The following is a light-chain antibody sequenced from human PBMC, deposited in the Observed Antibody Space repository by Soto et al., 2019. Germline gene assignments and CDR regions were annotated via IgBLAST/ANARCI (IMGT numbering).Light chain of an antibody. CDR2: EVS. Sequence: QSVLTQSASVSGSPGQSITISCTGTSSDVGSYNLVSWYQQHPGQAPKLMIYEVSKRPSGVSNRFSGSKSGNTASLTISGLQAEDVAGYYCCSYAGSSTFPYDFGTGTKVTVL. V-gene: IGLV2-23*02. J-gene: IGLJ1*01. CDR3: CSYAGSSTFPYD. CDR1: SSDVGSYNL.